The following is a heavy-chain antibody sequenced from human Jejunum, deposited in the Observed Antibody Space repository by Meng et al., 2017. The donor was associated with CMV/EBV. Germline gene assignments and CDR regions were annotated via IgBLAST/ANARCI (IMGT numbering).Heavy chain of an antibody. CDR3: ASGNDFNI. CDR2: IKPDGSEI. J-gene: IGHJ3*02. V-gene: IGHV3-7*01. D-gene: IGHD1-1*01. Sequence: LSCADSGFTSSIHWMSWVRQPPGKGPEWVASIKPDGSEIQYVGSLRGRFTVSRDNARKSLYLQMNSLTAEDTAVYYCASGNDFNIWGQGTVVTVSS. CDR1: GFTSSIHW.